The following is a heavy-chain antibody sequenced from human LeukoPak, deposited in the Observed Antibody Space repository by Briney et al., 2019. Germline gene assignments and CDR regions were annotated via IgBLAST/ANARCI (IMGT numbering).Heavy chain of an antibody. CDR1: GFTFSSYS. J-gene: IGHJ4*02. D-gene: IGHD3-10*01. Sequence: GGSLRLSCAASGFTFSSYSMNWVRQAPGKGLEWVSSISSSSSYIYYADSVKGRFTISRDSAKNSLYLQINSLRAEDTAVYYCARDRDYYGSGSLDYWGQGTLVTVSS. CDR2: ISSSSSYI. CDR3: ARDRDYYGSGSLDY. V-gene: IGHV3-21*01.